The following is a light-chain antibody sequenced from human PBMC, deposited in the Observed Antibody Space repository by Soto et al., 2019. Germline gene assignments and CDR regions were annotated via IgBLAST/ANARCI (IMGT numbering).Light chain of an antibody. CDR2: DSS. CDR3: QQLSHYPYT. J-gene: IGKJ2*01. V-gene: IGKV1-9*01. Sequence: DIQLTQSPSFLSGSVEDRVTISCRASSDISSSLAWYQQEPGKPPKLLIYDSSTLQTGVPSRFTGSGSGRKFTLTISGLQFGDFATYFCQQLSHYPYTFGQGTKLEI. CDR1: SDISSS.